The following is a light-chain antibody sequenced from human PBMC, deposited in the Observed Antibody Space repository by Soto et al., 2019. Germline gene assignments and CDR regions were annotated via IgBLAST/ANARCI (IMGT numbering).Light chain of an antibody. CDR3: MHALLTHRT. V-gene: IGKV2-28*01. CDR2: LGS. CDR1: QSLLHTNGYNY. J-gene: IGKJ1*01. Sequence: DIVMTQSPLSLPVTPGEPASISCRSSQSLLHTNGYNYLDWYLQKPGQSPQVLIFLGSNRASGVTDRFSGSGSGTDWKLKISRVEAEDVVVYYCMHALLTHRTFWQGSRVERK.